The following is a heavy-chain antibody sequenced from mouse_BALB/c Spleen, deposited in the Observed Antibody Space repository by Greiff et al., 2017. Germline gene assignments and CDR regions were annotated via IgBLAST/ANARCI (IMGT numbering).Heavy chain of an antibody. D-gene: IGHD2-10*02. V-gene: IGHV5-17*02. J-gene: IGHJ3*01. CDR1: GFTFSSFG. CDR3: ARSYAKPSWFAY. Sequence: EVHLVESGGGLVQPGGSRKLSCAASGFTFSSFGMHWVRQAPEKGLEWVAYISSGSSTIYYADTVKGRFTISRDNPKNTLFLQMTSLRSEDTAMYYCARSYAKPSWFAYWGQGTLVTVSA. CDR2: ISSGSSTI.